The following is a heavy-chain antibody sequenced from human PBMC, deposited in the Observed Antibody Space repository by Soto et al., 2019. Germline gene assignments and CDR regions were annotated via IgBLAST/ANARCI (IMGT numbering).Heavy chain of an antibody. CDR3: ARGQDGVVVVAAENNWFDP. D-gene: IGHD2-15*01. J-gene: IGHJ5*02. Sequence: ASVKVSCKASGYTFTSYDINWVRQATGQGLEWMGWMNPNSGNTGYAQKFQGRVTMTRNTSISTAYMELSSLRSEDTAVYYCARGQDGVVVVAAENNWFDPWGQGTLVTVSS. CDR2: MNPNSGNT. CDR1: GYTFTSYD. V-gene: IGHV1-8*01.